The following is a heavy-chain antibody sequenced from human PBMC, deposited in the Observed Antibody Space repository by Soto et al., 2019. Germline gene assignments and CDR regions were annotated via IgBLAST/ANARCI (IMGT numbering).Heavy chain of an antibody. CDR3: ARESIRGMHYVDNYFDF. CDR1: GYTFTDYY. D-gene: IGHD4-17*01. Sequence: ASVKVSCKSSGYTFTDYYIHWVRQAPGQGLEWMGGINPNGGGANYPQKFQGRVTMTSDTSITTTYMEVSRLTSDDTAVYFCARESIRGMHYVDNYFDFWGRGTLVTVSS. J-gene: IGHJ4*02. V-gene: IGHV1-2*02. CDR2: INPNGGGA.